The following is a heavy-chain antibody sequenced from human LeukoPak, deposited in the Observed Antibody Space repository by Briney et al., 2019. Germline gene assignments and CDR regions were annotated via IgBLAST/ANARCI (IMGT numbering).Heavy chain of an antibody. CDR1: GYTFTSYY. CDR2: INPSGGST. CDR3: AREHYDILTGYYFEREYYFDY. D-gene: IGHD3-9*01. J-gene: IGHJ4*02. Sequence: GASVRVSCKASGYTFTSYYMHWVRQAPGQGLEWMGIINPSGGSTSYAQKFQGRVTMTRDMSTSTVYMELSSLRSEDTAVYYCAREHYDILTGYYFEREYYFDYWGQGTLVTVSS. V-gene: IGHV1-46*01.